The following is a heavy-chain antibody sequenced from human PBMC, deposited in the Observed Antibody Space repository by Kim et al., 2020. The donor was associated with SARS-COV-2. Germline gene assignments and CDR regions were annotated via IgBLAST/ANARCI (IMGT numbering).Heavy chain of an antibody. CDR3: ARDLSTFEELAFDY. CDR1: GYTFTSYA. D-gene: IGHD3-3*01. V-gene: IGHV1-3*01. J-gene: IGHJ4*02. Sequence: ASVKVSCKASGYTFTSYAMHWVRQAPGQRLEWMGWINAGNGNTKYSQKFQGRVTITRDTSASTAYMELSSLRSEDTAVYYCARDLSTFEELAFDYWGQGTLVTVSS. CDR2: INAGNGNT.